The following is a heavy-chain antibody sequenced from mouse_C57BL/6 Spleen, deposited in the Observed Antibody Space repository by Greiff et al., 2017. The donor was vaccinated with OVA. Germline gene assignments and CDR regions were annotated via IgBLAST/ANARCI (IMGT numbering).Heavy chain of an antibody. J-gene: IGHJ1*03. Sequence: DVKLVESEGGLVQPGSSMKLSCTASGFTFSDYYMAWVRQVPEQGLEWVANINYDGSSTYYLDSLKSRFIISRDNAKNILYLQLSSLTSEDTATYDCASGQDYEYFDVWGTGTTVTVSS. CDR2: INYDGSST. D-gene: IGHD2-4*01. V-gene: IGHV5-16*01. CDR1: GFTFSDYY. CDR3: ASGQDYEYFDV.